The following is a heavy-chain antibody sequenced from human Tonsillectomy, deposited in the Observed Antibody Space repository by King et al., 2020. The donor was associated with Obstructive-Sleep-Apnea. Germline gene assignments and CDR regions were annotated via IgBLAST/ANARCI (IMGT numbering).Heavy chain of an antibody. V-gene: IGHV1-69*01. CDR3: ARETSPRDNWFDP. J-gene: IGHJ5*02. CDR1: GGTFSSYA. D-gene: IGHD4-11*01. CDR2: IIPIFGTA. Sequence: VQLVESGAEVEKPGSSVKVSCKASGGTFSSYAISWVRQAPGQGLEWMGGIIPIFGTANYAQKFQGRVTITADESTSTAYMELSSLRSEDTAVYYCARETSPRDNWFDPWGQGTLVTVSS.